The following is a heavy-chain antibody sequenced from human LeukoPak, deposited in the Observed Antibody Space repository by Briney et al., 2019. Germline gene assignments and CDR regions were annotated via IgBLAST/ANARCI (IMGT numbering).Heavy chain of an antibody. D-gene: IGHD3-10*01. Sequence: GGSLRLSCAASGFTFSTYSMNWVRQAPGKGLEWVSSITASSSYTYYADSVKGRFTISRDNTKNSLYLQMNSLRAEGTGIYYCAREDYYESGTDDYWGQGTLVTVFS. CDR1: GFTFSTYS. J-gene: IGHJ4*02. V-gene: IGHV3-21*01. CDR3: AREDYYESGTDDY. CDR2: ITASSSYT.